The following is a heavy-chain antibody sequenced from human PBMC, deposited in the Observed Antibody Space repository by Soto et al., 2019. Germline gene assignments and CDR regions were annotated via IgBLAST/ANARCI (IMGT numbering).Heavy chain of an antibody. CDR3: ARGPTVTTEYAY. V-gene: IGHV1-3*01. Sequence: GASVKVSCKASGYTFTSYVMHWVRQAPGQRLEWMGWINAGNGNTKYSQKFQGRVTITRDTSASTAYMELSSLRSEDTAVYYCARGPTVTTEYAYWGQGTLVTVSS. CDR1: GYTFTSYV. J-gene: IGHJ4*02. CDR2: INAGNGNT. D-gene: IGHD4-17*01.